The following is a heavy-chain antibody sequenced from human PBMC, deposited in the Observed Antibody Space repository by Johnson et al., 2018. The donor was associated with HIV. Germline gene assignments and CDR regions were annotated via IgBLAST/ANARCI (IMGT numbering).Heavy chain of an antibody. V-gene: IGHV3-33*01. CDR2: IWYDGSNK. Sequence: VQLVESGGGVVQPGRSLRLSCAASGFTFSSYGMHWVRQAPGKGLEWVAVIWYDGSNKYYADSVKGRLTISRDNSKNTLYLQINSLRTEDTAVYYCARDRGRQLKLGAFDIWGQGTMVTVSS. CDR3: ARDRGRQLKLGAFDI. J-gene: IGHJ3*02. CDR1: GFTFSSYG. D-gene: IGHD6-13*01.